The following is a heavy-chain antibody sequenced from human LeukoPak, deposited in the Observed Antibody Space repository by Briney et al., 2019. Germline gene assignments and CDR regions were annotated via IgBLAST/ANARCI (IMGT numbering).Heavy chain of an antibody. CDR3: TKGRSNHY. J-gene: IGHJ4*02. V-gene: IGHV3-7*01. CDR1: GFTFSDFW. Sequence: GGSLRLSCAASGFTFSDFWMGWVRQAPGKGLEWVANINQDGSENYYVDSVKGRFTISRDNAKNSLYLQMNSLRAEDTAVYYCTKGRSNHYWGQGTLVSVST. D-gene: IGHD3-10*01. CDR2: INQDGSEN.